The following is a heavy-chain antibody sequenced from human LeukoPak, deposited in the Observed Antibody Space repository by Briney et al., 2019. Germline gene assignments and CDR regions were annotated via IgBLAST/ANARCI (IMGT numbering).Heavy chain of an antibody. J-gene: IGHJ4*02. D-gene: IGHD2/OR15-2a*01. V-gene: IGHV3-48*01. CDR3: GKEVERHFDLKY. Sequence: GGSLRLSCAASEFAFSTYNMNWVRQAPGKGLEWVSYISTGSSTTYYADSVKGRFTISRDNVENSLYLQMNSLRAEDTAVYYCGKEVERHFDLKYWGQGTLVTVSS. CDR1: EFAFSTYN. CDR2: ISTGSSTT.